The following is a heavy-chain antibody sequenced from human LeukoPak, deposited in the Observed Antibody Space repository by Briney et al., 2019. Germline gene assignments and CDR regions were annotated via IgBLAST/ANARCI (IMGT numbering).Heavy chain of an antibody. D-gene: IGHD6-13*01. J-gene: IGHJ4*02. CDR2: IFYSWST. Sequence: PSEPLSLPCPVSGGSIMSYYWSWIRQPPGQGLEGIGYIFYSWSTNYNPSLKSRVTISIDTSKNQFSLKLSSVTAADTAVYYCARCWSRSSCPGVDYWGQGTLVTVSS. CDR1: GGSIMSYY. CDR3: ARCWSRSSCPGVDY. V-gene: IGHV4-59*01.